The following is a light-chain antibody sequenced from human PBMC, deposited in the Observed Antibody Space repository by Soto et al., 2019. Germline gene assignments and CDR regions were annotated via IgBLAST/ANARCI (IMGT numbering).Light chain of an antibody. J-gene: IGKJ1*01. CDR1: QRVSSDS. CDR3: QQYGRSQT. CDR2: STS. Sequence: EMLLTQSPATRSLSRGERATLSCRASQRVSSDSLAWYQQQPGQAPRLLIYSTSNRATGIPDRFSGSGSGTDFTLTIRRLEPEDFALYYCQQYGRSQTFGQGTKVDIK. V-gene: IGKV3-20*01.